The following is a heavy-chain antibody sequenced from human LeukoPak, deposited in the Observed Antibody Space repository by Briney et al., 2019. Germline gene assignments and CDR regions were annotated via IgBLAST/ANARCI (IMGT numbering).Heavy chain of an antibody. J-gene: IGHJ4*02. Sequence: PSETLSLTCTVSGGSISSSSYYWGWIRQPPGKGLEWIGSIYYSGSTCYNPSLKSRVTISVDTSKNQFSLKLSSVTAADTAVYYCAREPKVTAIPAYYFDYWGQGTLVTVSS. V-gene: IGHV4-39*07. CDR2: IYYSGST. CDR3: AREPKVTAIPAYYFDY. D-gene: IGHD2-21*02. CDR1: GGSISSSSYY.